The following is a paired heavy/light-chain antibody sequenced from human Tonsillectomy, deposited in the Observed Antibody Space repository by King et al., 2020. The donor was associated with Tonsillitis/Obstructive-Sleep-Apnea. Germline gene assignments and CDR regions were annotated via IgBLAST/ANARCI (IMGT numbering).Heavy chain of an antibody. Sequence: QVQLVQSGAEVKKPGASVKVSCKASGYMFISYGISWVRQAPGQGPEWMGWISAYNGNTNYAPKFQGRVIMTTDTSTSTAYMELRSLRSDDTALYYCARVSPRVGQYRLVFPNDYWGQGTLVTVSP. CDR1: GYMFISYG. J-gene: IGHJ4*02. D-gene: IGHD2-2*01. V-gene: IGHV1-18*01. CDR2: ISAYNGNT. CDR3: ARVSPRVGQYRLVFPNDY.
Light chain of an antibody. J-gene: IGKJ1*01. Sequence: EIVLTQSPGTLSLSPGERATLSCRASQSVTSGYLAWFQQKPGQAPRLLMYGASSRATGIPDRFSGSGSGTDFTLTISRLEPEDFAVYYCQQYGSSPETFGQGTKVEIK. CDR1: QSVTSGY. CDR2: GAS. CDR3: QQYGSSPET. V-gene: IGKV3-20*01.